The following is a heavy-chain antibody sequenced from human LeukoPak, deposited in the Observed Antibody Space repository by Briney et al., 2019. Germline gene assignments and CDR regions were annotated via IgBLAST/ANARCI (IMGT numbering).Heavy chain of an antibody. Sequence: SETLSLTCTVSGDSISNYYWSWIRQPAGKGLEWIGRIYTSGSTNYKPSLKSRVTMSVDTSKNQFFLKLTSLTAADTAVYYCARGPAHDGNSFAFDIWGQGTMVTVSS. CDR3: ARGPAHDGNSFAFDI. V-gene: IGHV4-4*07. CDR2: IYTSGST. D-gene: IGHD4-23*01. J-gene: IGHJ3*02. CDR1: GDSISNYY.